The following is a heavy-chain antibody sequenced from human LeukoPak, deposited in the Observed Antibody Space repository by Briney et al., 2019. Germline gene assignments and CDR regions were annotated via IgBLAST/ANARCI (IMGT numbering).Heavy chain of an antibody. Sequence: SETLSLTCTVSGGSISSSTFYWGWIRQPPGKGLEWIGSLYYSGSTYYNPSLKSRVTISVDTSKNQFSLKLSSVTAADTAVYYCARVGDYNWFDPWGQGTLVTVSS. CDR2: LYYSGST. CDR1: GGSISSSTFY. J-gene: IGHJ5*02. V-gene: IGHV4-39*07. D-gene: IGHD3-10*01. CDR3: ARVGDYNWFDP.